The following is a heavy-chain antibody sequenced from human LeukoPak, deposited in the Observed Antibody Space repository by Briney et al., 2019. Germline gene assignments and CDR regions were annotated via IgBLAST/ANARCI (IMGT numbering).Heavy chain of an antibody. V-gene: IGHV4-4*07. Sequence: PSETLSLTCTVSGDSMNGYYWSWIRQPAGRGLEWIGRVYLTRSTDYNPSLRSRIIMSLDRSKNQFSLQVTSVTAADTAVYYCARDLREHGVFDIWGQGTMVTVSS. CDR1: GDSMNGYY. CDR3: ARDLREHGVFDI. CDR2: VYLTRST. J-gene: IGHJ3*02. D-gene: IGHD1-26*01.